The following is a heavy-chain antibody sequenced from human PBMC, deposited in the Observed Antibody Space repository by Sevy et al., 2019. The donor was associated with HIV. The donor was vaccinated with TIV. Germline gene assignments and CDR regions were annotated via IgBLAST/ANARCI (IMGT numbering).Heavy chain of an antibody. CDR3: AKWGADTAMAAYSSSWYVDY. V-gene: IGHV3-23*01. D-gene: IGHD6-13*01. Sequence: GESLKISCAASGFTFSSYAMSWVRQAPGKGLEWVSAISGRGSRTYFADSVKGRLAFSRDNSKNKVYQQMNSRRAEDTAVYYCAKWGADTAMAAYSSSWYVDYWGQGTLVTVSS. CDR2: ISGRGSRT. J-gene: IGHJ4*02. CDR1: GFTFSSYA.